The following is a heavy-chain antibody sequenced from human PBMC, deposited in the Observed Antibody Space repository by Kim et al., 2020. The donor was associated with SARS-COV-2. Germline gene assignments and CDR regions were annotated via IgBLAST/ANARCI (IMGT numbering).Heavy chain of an antibody. CDR1: GFTFSSYA. Sequence: GGSLRLSCAASGFTFSSYAMSWVRQAPGKGLEWVSAISGSGGSTYYADSVKGRFTISRDNSKNTLYLQMNSLRAEDTAVYYCAKFNSWLWSGLYYFDYWGQGTLVTVSS. J-gene: IGHJ4*02. CDR3: AKFNSWLWSGLYYFDY. D-gene: IGHD3-10*01. V-gene: IGHV3-23*01. CDR2: ISGSGGST.